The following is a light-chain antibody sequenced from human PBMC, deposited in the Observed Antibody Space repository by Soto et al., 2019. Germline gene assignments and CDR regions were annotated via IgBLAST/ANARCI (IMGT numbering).Light chain of an antibody. CDR3: TSYTTSNTLV. CDR2: EVY. J-gene: IGLJ1*01. CDR1: SRDVGGYNY. V-gene: IGLV2-14*01. Sequence: QSALTQPASVSGSPGQSITISCSGTSRDVGGYNYVSWYQQHPGKAPKLLIYEVYSRPSGASNRFSGSRSGDTASLTISDLQTDDEADYYCTSYTTSNTLVFGTGTK.